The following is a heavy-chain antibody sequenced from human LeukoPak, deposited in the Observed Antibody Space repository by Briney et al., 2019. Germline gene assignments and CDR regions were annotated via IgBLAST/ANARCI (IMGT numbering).Heavy chain of an antibody. V-gene: IGHV1-8*01. J-gene: IGHJ5*02. CDR2: MNPNSGNT. CDR1: GYTFTSYD. D-gene: IGHD2-2*02. Sequence: RASVKVSCKASGYTFTSYDINWVRQATGHGLEWMGWMNPNSGNTGYAQKFQGRVTMTRNTSISTAYMELSSLRSEDTAVYYCARSVPAAIQTKTNWFDPWGQGTLVTVSS. CDR3: ARSVPAAIQTKTNWFDP.